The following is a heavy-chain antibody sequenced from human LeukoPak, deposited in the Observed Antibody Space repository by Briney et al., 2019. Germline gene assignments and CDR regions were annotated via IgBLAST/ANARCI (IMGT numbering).Heavy chain of an antibody. CDR2: INHSGST. V-gene: IGHV4-34*01. J-gene: IGHJ4*02. CDR1: GGSFSGYY. CDR3: ARHDSGSLYYFDY. D-gene: IGHD1-26*01. Sequence: SETLSLTCAVYGGSFSGYYWSWIRQPPGKGLEWIGEINHSGSTNYNPSLKGRVTISVDTSKHQFSLKLSSVTAADTAVYYCARHDSGSLYYFDYWGQGTLVTVSS.